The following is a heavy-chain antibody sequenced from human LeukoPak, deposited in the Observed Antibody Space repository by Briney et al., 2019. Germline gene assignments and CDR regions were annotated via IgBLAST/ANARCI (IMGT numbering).Heavy chain of an antibody. CDR2: ISASGFST. V-gene: IGHV3-23*01. D-gene: IGHD6-13*01. J-gene: IGHJ4*02. CDR1: GFTFSSHV. CDR3: AILPGYSSSWYEVDY. Sequence: GGSLRLSCTASGFTFSSHVMSWVRQVPGKGLEWVSAISASGFSTFYADSVKGRFTISRDNSKNTLYLQMNSPRAEDTAVYYCAILPGYSSSWYEVDYWGRGTLVTVSS.